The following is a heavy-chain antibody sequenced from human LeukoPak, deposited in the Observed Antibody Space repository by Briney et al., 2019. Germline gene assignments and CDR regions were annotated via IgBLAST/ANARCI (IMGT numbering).Heavy chain of an antibody. Sequence: AGGSLRLSCAAPGFPVSAYYMSWVRQAPGKGLEWVSVIYSGGSTYFVNSVGGRFTISRDNSKNTLFLQMNSLRAEDTAVYYCARVRDYGGIGEDYWGQGTLVTVSS. CDR2: IYSGGST. V-gene: IGHV3-53*01. J-gene: IGHJ4*02. CDR3: ARVRDYGGIGEDY. CDR1: GFPVSAYY. D-gene: IGHD3-16*01.